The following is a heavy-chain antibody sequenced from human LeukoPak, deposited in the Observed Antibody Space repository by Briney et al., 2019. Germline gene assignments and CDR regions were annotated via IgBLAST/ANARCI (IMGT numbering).Heavy chain of an antibody. V-gene: IGHV3-30*12. CDR2: ISYDGSKT. D-gene: IGHD2-21*02. CDR1: GFTFSRHG. J-gene: IGHJ3*01. Sequence: PGRSLRLSCAASGFTFSRHGMHWVRQAPGKGLEYVTHISYDGSKTSYADSVQGRFTISRDNSKNTLHVQMNSLRAEDTAAYFCARWTGGDRSGSFDLWGQGTMVTVSS. CDR3: ARWTGGDRSGSFDL.